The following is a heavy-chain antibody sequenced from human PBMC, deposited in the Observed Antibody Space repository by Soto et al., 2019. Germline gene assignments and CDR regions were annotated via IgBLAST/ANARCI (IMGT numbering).Heavy chain of an antibody. V-gene: IGHV1-18*01. CDR1: GYTFTSYG. Sequence: QVHLVQSGAEVKKPGPSLKVYCKASGYTFTSYGLSWVRQAPGQGLEWMGWISAYNGKTNYAQKLQGRVTMTTHTSTTTAYMQLRSLRSDDTAVYYCARAIYTTYADYPWYLYYWGQGPLDTV. D-gene: IGHD4-17*01. CDR2: ISAYNGKT. CDR3: ARAIYTTYADYPWYLYY. J-gene: IGHJ4*02.